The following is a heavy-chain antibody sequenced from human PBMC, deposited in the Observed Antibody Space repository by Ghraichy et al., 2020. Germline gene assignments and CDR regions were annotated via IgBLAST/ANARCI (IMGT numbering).Heavy chain of an antibody. Sequence: GGSLRLSCAASGFTFSSYAMSWVRQAPGKGLEWVSAISGSGGSTYYADSVKGRFTISRDNSKNTLYLQMNSLRAEDTAVYYCAKVDGRQLVWIYGMDVWGQGTTVTVSS. CDR2: ISGSGGST. CDR3: AKVDGRQLVWIYGMDV. V-gene: IGHV3-23*01. D-gene: IGHD6-6*01. CDR1: GFTFSSYA. J-gene: IGHJ6*02.